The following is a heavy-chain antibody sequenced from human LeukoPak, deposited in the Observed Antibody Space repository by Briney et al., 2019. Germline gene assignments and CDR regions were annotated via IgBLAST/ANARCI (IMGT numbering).Heavy chain of an antibody. CDR3: ARRRCSSTSCFDDY. J-gene: IGHJ4*02. D-gene: IGHD2-2*01. Sequence: GGSLRLSCAASGFTFSSYWMTWVRQAPGKGLEWVANIKQDGSEEYYVDSVKGRFTISRDNAKKSLYLQMNSLRAEDTAVYYCARRRCSSTSCFDDYWGQGTLATVSS. CDR1: GFTFSSYW. CDR2: IKQDGSEE. V-gene: IGHV3-7*01.